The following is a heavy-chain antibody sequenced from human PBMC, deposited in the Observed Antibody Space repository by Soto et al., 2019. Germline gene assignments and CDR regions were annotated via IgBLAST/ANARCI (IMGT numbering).Heavy chain of an antibody. CDR2: ISYYVSNK. CDR1: GFTFSSYG. V-gene: IGHV3-30*18. J-gene: IGHJ6*02. Sequence: PGGSLRLSCAASGFTFSSYGMHWVRQAPGKGLEWVAVISYYVSNKYYADSVKGRFTISRDNSKNTLYLQMNSLRAEDTAVYYCAKDTYYDFWSGYQVGMEVWGHGTPVTVSS. CDR3: AKDTYYDFWSGYQVGMEV. D-gene: IGHD3-3*01.